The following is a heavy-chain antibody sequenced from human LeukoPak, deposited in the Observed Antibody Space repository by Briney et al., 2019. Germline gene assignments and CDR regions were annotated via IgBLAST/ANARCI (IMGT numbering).Heavy chain of an antibody. CDR3: ARGMIWSGYYRYDY. D-gene: IGHD3-3*01. J-gene: IGHJ4*02. V-gene: IGHV1-2*02. Sequence: GASVKVSCKASGYTFTGYYMHWVRQAPGQGLEWMGWINPNSGGTNYAQKFQGRVIMTRDTSISTAYMELSRLRSDDTAVYYCARGMIWSGYYRYDYWGQGTLVTVSS. CDR2: INPNSGGT. CDR1: GYTFTGYY.